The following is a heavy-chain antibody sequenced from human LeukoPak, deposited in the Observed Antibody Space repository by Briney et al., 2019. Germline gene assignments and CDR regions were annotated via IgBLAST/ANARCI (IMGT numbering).Heavy chain of an antibody. D-gene: IGHD3-3*01. CDR2: IYTSGST. Sequence: PSETLSLTCTVSGGSISSYYWSWIRQPAGKGLEWIGRIYTSGSTNYNPSLKSRVTMSVDTSKNQFSLKLSSVTAADTAVYYCAREGKIDFWSGYGYYYYYYMDVWGKGTTVTVSS. CDR3: AREGKIDFWSGYGYYYYYYMDV. V-gene: IGHV4-4*07. CDR1: GGSISSYY. J-gene: IGHJ6*03.